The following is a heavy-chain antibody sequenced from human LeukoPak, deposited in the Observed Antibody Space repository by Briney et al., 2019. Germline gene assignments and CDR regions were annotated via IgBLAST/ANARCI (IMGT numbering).Heavy chain of an antibody. CDR1: GGTFISYA. D-gene: IGHD2-2*01. CDR2: IIPIFGTA. J-gene: IGHJ6*02. CDR3: ARGYCSSTSCYEKGFHYYYGMDV. Sequence: ASVKVSCKDSGGTFISYAISWVRQAPGQGLEWMGGIIPIFGTANYAQKFQGRVTITADESTSTAYMELSSLRSEDTAVYYCARGYCSSTSCYEKGFHYYYGMDVWGQGTTVTVSS. V-gene: IGHV1-69*13.